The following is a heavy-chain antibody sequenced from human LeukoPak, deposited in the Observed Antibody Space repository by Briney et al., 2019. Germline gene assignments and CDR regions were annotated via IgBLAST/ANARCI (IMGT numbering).Heavy chain of an antibody. CDR1: GYTFTDYP. J-gene: IGHJ3*01. V-gene: IGHV7-4-1*02. D-gene: IGHD1-7*01. CDR3: ARAGLTGTKVAFDV. Sequence: GASVKVSCKASGYTFTDYPMNWMRQAPGQGLEWMGWINTDTGNPTYAQGFTGHFVFSLDTSISTAYLQITSLKAEDTAVYYCARAGLTGTKVAFDVWGQGNMVTVSS. CDR2: INTDTGNP.